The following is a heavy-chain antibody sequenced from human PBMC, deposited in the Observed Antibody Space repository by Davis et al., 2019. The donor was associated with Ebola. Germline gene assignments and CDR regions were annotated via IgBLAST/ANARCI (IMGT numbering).Heavy chain of an antibody. CDR3: ARHVNGDFWYFDL. CDR1: GFVFRSYV. CDR2: HGTSGDT. V-gene: IGHV3-23*01. D-gene: IGHD4-17*01. J-gene: IGHJ2*01. Sequence: GESLKISCAASGFVFRSYVMSWVRRAPGKGLEWVSTHGTSGDTYYADSVKGRFTVSRDNSENMVYLQMSTLRAEDTAVYYCARHVNGDFWYFDLWGRGTRVTVSS.